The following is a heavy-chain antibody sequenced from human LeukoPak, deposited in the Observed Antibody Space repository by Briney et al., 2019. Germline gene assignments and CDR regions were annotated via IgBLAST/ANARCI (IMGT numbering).Heavy chain of an antibody. CDR3: AGYYDSSGYYDAFDI. V-gene: IGHV4-39*07. CDR2: ASYSGNT. J-gene: IGHJ3*02. D-gene: IGHD3-22*01. CDR1: GASISSSTYY. Sequence: SETLSLTCTVSGASISSSTYYWGWIRQPPGKGLEWIGSASYSGNTYYNPSLKSRVTILVDTSKNQFSLKMTSVTAADTAVYYCAGYYDSSGYYDAFDIWGQGTMVTVSS.